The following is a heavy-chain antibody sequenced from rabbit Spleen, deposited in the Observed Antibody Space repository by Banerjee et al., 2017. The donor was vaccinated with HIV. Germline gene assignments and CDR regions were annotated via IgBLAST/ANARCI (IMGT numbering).Heavy chain of an antibody. CDR3: ARDVSIVVAGVNYGMDL. CDR1: GFSFSISYY. Sequence: QSLEESGGDLVKPGASLTLTCTASGFSFSISYYMCWVRQAPGKGLEWIACIDSASSGNTDYANWAKGRFTISKTSSTTVTLQMTSLTAADTATYFCARDVSIVVAGVNYGMDLWGPGTLVTVS. V-gene: IGHV1S40*01. CDR2: IDSASSGNT. J-gene: IGHJ6*01. D-gene: IGHD4-1*01.